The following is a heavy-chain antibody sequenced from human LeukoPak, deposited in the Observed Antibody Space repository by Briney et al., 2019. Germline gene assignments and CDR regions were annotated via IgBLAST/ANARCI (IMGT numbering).Heavy chain of an antibody. D-gene: IGHD3-10*01. V-gene: IGHV3-66*01. CDR3: ARDLSYGSGSYYLFDY. Sequence: GALRLSCAASGFTVSSNYMSWVRQAPGKGLEWVSAIFKSGTTYYADSVKDRFTISRDNAKNSLYLQMNSLRAEDTAVYYCARDLSYGSGSYYLFDYWGQGTLVTVSS. J-gene: IGHJ4*02. CDR1: GFTVSSNY. CDR2: IFKSGTT.